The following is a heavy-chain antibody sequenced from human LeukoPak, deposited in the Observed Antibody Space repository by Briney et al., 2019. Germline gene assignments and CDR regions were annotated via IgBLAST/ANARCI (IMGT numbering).Heavy chain of an antibody. CDR3: ARDLVSTAYYDYVWGSYRSTNAFDI. D-gene: IGHD3-16*02. CDR2: ISAYNGNT. V-gene: IGHV1-18*01. Sequence: ASVKASCKASGYTFTSYGISWVRQAPGQGLEWMGWISAYNGNTNYAQKLQGRVTMTTDTSTSTAYMELRSLRSDDTAVYYCARDLVSTAYYDYVWGSYRSTNAFDIWGQGTMVTVSS. J-gene: IGHJ3*02. CDR1: GYTFTSYG.